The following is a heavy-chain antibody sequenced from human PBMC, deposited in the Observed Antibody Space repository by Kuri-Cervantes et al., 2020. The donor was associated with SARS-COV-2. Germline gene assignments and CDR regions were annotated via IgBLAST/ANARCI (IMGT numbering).Heavy chain of an antibody. J-gene: IGHJ6*02. CDR1: GFSLSNARMG. CDR3: AHTDDFWSGYSPGYYGMDV. V-gene: IGHV2-26*01. D-gene: IGHD3-3*01. Sequence: SGPTLVKPTETLTLTCTVSGFSLSNARMGVSWIRQPPGKALEWLAHIFSNDEKSYSTSLKSRLTISKDTSKSQVVLTMTNMDPVDTVTYYCAHTDDFWSGYSPGYYGMDVWGQGTTVTVSS. CDR2: IFSNDEK.